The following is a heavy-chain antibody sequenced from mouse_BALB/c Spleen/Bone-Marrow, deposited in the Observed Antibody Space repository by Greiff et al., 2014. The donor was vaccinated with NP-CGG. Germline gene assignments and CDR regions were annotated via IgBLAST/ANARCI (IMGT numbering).Heavy chain of an antibody. CDR2: IDTSDSYI. J-gene: IGHJ1*01. CDR3: ARSAGYWYFDV. Sequence: VLLVESGAELVMPGASVKMSCKASGYTFTDYWMHWVKQRPGQGLEWIGAIDTSDSYISYNQKFKGKATLTADESSSTAYMQLSGLTSEESAVYYCARSAGYWYFDVWGAGTTVTVSS. CDR1: GYTFTDYW. V-gene: IGHV1-69*01. D-gene: IGHD1-2*01.